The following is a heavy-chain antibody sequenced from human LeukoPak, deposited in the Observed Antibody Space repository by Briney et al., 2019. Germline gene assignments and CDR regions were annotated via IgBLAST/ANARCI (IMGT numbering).Heavy chain of an antibody. CDR3: ARGFWSSGWFDP. CDR2: INHSGST. Sequence: SETLSLTCTVSSGSISNYYWSWIRQPPGKGLEWIGEINHSGSTNYNPSLKSRVTISVDTSKNQFSLKLSSVTAADTAVYYCARGFWSSGWFDPWGQGTLVTVSS. V-gene: IGHV4-34*01. J-gene: IGHJ5*02. CDR1: SGSISNYY. D-gene: IGHD3-3*01.